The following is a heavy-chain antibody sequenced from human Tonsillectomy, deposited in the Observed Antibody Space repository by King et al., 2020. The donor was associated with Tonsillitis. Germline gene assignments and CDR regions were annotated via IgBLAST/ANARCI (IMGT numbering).Heavy chain of an antibody. CDR1: GFTFSSYA. CDR2: ISGSGGST. J-gene: IGHJ3*02. D-gene: IGHD3-3*01. CDR3: AKVTKVRAIRITIFGVVGAAFDI. Sequence: VQLVESGGGLVQPGGSLRLSCAASGFTFSSYAMSWVRQAPGKGLEWVSAISGSGGSTYYADSVKGRFTISRDNSKNTLYLQMNSLRAEDTAVYYCAKVTKVRAIRITIFGVVGAAFDIWGQGTMVTVSS. V-gene: IGHV3-23*04.